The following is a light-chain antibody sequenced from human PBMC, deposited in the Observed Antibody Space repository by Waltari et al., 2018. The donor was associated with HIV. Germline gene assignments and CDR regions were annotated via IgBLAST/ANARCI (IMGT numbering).Light chain of an antibody. J-gene: IGKJ4*01. CDR1: QSVTNY. CDR3: HQCSNWLT. V-gene: IGKV3D-11*02. Sequence: ETVLTQSPATLSLSPGEIATLSCRASQSVTNYLACYQQKPGQAPRLLIYDASSRATGIPARFSGDGPGTDFTLTISSLEPEDFAVYYCHQCSNWLTFGGGTKVEIK. CDR2: DAS.